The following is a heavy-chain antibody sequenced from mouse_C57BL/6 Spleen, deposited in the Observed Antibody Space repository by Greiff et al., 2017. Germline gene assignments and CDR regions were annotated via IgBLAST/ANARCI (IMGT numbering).Heavy chain of an antibody. CDR1: GYTFTSYW. J-gene: IGHJ4*01. D-gene: IGHD1-1*01. Sequence: QVQLKQPGAELVKPGASVKLSCKASGYTFTSYWMQWVKQRPGQGLEWIGEIDPSDSYTNYNQKFKGKATLTVDTSSSTAYMQLSSLTSEDSAVYYCALRSTDAMDYWGQGTSVTVSS. V-gene: IGHV1-50*01. CDR2: IDPSDSYT. CDR3: ALRSTDAMDY.